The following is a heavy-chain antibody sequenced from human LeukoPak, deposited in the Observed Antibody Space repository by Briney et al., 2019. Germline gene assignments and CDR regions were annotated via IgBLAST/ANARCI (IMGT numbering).Heavy chain of an antibody. D-gene: IGHD3-9*01. V-gene: IGHV4-59*01. CDR2: IYYSGST. J-gene: IGHJ4*02. CDR1: GGSISSYY. Sequence: SETLSLTCTVSGGSISSYYWSWIRQPPGKGLEWSGYIYYSGSTNYNPSLKSRVTISVDTSKNQFSLKLSSVTAADTAVYYCARVRDGRYFDEAVDYWGQGTLVTVSS. CDR3: ARVRDGRYFDEAVDY.